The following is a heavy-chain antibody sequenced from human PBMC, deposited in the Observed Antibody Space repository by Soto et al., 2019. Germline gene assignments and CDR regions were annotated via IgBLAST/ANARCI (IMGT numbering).Heavy chain of an antibody. CDR3: ARPYCGGDCYSRYFDY. V-gene: IGHV3-30-3*01. CDR2: ISYDGSNK. J-gene: IGHJ4*02. D-gene: IGHD2-21*02. CDR1: GFTFSSYA. Sequence: WVLRLSCAASGFTFSSYAMHWVRQAPGKGLEWVAVISYDGSNKYYADSVKGRFTISRDNSKNTLYLQMNSLRAEDTAVYYCARPYCGGDCYSRYFDYWGQGTLVTVYS.